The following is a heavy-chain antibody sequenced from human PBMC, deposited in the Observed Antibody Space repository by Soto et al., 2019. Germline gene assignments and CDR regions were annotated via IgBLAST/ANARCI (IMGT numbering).Heavy chain of an antibody. Sequence: SSSXSLTWRFAVSSVISECYYLTWLRQYSGVVLEFIGYISHSGITYHNPSLQSRPTLSFDTSKNHFSLDLRFVTVADTAIYYCADPSRRSLLLQSWGPGTLLKVYS. CDR3: ADPSRRSLLLQS. CDR2: ISHSGIT. D-gene: IGHD3-22*01. J-gene: IGHJ4*02. CDR1: VSSVISECYY. V-gene: IGHV4-31*02.